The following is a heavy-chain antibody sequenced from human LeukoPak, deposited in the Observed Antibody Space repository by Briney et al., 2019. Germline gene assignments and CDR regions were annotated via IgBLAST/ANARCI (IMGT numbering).Heavy chain of an antibody. V-gene: IGHV3-30*18. Sequence: GGSLRLSCAASGFTFSSYGMHWVRQAPGKGLEWVAVISYDGSNKYYADSVKGRFTISRDNSKNTLYLQMNSLRAEDTAVYYCAKAVTMIVVVKPSYNWFDPWGQGTLVTVSS. D-gene: IGHD3-22*01. CDR1: GFTFSSYG. CDR2: ISYDGSNK. J-gene: IGHJ5*02. CDR3: AKAVTMIVVVKPSYNWFDP.